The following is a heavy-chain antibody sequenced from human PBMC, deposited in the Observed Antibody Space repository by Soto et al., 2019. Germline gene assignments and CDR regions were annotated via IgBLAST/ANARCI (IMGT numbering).Heavy chain of an antibody. CDR2: ISAYNGNR. CDR1: GYTFTSYG. Sequence: QVQLVQSGAEVKKPGASVKVSCKASGYTFTSYGISWVRQAPGQGLEWMGWISAYNGNRNYAQKLQGRVTMTTDTSKSTAYMELRSLRSDATAVYYCARADMSLVWFDPWGQGTLVTVSS. CDR3: ARADMSLVWFDP. D-gene: IGHD3-9*01. J-gene: IGHJ5*02. V-gene: IGHV1-18*01.